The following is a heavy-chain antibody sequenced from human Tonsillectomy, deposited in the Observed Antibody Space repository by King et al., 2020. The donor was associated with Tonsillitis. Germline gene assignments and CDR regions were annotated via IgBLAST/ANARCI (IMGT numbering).Heavy chain of an antibody. V-gene: IGHV1-18*01. CDR1: GYTFTNYG. D-gene: IGHD5-18*01. CDR2: ISAFNGDT. J-gene: IGHJ4*02. Sequence: VQLVESGAEVKKPGASVKVSCKASGYTFTNYGLSWVRQAPGRGLEWVGWISAFNGDTIYAQKLQARVTMTTDTSTSTAYMELRSLRSDDTAVYYCAVQGDTAIHSFDYWGQGTLVTVSS. CDR3: AVQGDTAIHSFDY.